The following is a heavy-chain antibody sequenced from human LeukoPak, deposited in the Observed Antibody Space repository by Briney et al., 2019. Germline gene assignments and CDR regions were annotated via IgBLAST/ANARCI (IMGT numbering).Heavy chain of an antibody. D-gene: IGHD3-9*01. V-gene: IGHV4-34*01. CDR3: ARGNTLARYYDILTGYRRDGSRDWFDP. J-gene: IGHJ5*02. CDR1: GGSFSGCY. Sequence: SETLSLTCAVYGGSFSGCYWSWIRQPPGKGLEWIGEINHSGSTNYNPSLKSRVTISVDTSKNQFSLKLSSVTAADTAVYYCARGNTLARYYDILTGYRRDGSRDWFDPWGQGTLVTVSS. CDR2: INHSGST.